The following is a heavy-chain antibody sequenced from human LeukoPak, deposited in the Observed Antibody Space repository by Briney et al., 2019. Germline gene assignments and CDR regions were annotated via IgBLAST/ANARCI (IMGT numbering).Heavy chain of an antibody. CDR3: AKDLRVYGDYYFDY. Sequence: GGSLRLSCAASGFTFSRYVMHWVRQAPGKGLEWVAIISYDESNKYYADSVKGRFTISRDNSKNTLYLQMNSLRAEDTAVYYCAKDLRVYGDYYFDYWGQGALVTVSS. J-gene: IGHJ4*02. CDR1: GFTFSRYV. CDR2: ISYDESNK. D-gene: IGHD4-17*01. V-gene: IGHV3-30*18.